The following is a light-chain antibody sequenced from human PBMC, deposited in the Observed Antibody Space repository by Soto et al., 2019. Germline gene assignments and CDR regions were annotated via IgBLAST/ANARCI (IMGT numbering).Light chain of an antibody. CDR2: AVT. J-gene: IGLJ2*01. CDR3: SSYASSITPVV. V-gene: IGLV2-14*01. CDR1: GSDVGAYNY. Sequence: QSALTQPASVSGSPGQSITISCTGSGSDVGAYNYVSWYQQHPDKAPKLLIFAVTNRPSGVSDRFSGSKSGNTASLTISSLQAEDDADYYCSSYASSITPVVFGGGTKLTVL.